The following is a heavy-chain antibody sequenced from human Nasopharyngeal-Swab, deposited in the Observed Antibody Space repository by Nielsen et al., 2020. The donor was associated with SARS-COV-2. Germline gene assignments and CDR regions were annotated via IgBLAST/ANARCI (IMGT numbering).Heavy chain of an antibody. CDR2: FDPEDGET. Sequence: SVKVSCKVSGYTLTELSMHWVRQAPGKGLEWMGGFDPEDGETIYAQKFQGRVTMTEDTATDTAYMELSSLRSEDTAVYYCRVVPAAMWYYYYGMDVWGQGTTVTVSS. V-gene: IGHV1-24*01. CDR3: RVVPAAMWYYYYGMDV. D-gene: IGHD2-2*01. CDR1: GYTLTELS. J-gene: IGHJ6*02.